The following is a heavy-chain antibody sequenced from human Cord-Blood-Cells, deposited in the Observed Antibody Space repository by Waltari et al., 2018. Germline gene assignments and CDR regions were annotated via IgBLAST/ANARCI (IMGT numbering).Heavy chain of an antibody. D-gene: IGHD6-19*01. CDR2: IYYSGST. Sequence: QVQLQESGPGLVKPSETLSLTCTVSGGSVSSGSSYWSWIRQPPGKGLEWIGYIYYSGSTNYNPSLKSRVTISVDTSKNQFSLKLSSVTAADTAVYYCARGGSGWSRPSKFDYWGQGTLVTVSS. V-gene: IGHV4-61*01. CDR3: ARGGSGWSRPSKFDY. CDR1: GGSVSSGSSY. J-gene: IGHJ4*02.